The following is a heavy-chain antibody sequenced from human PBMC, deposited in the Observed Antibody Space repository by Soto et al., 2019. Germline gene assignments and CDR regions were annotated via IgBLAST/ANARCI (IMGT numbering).Heavy chain of an antibody. CDR3: ARGPAYNWNDVPRVYFDY. D-gene: IGHD1-20*01. CDR2: ISSSNSYI. J-gene: IGHJ4*02. CDR1: GFTFSSYS. V-gene: IGHV3-21*01. Sequence: PGGSLRLSCAASGFTFSSYSMNWVRQAPGKGLEWVSSISSSNSYIYYADSVKGQFTNSRDNAKNSLYLQMNSLRAEDTAVYYCARGPAYNWNDVPRVYFDYWGQGT.